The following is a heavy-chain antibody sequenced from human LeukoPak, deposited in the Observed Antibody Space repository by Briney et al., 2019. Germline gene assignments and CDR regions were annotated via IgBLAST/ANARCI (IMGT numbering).Heavy chain of an antibody. J-gene: IGHJ4*02. CDR3: ARLFYDSSSYYSLGFDY. CDR1: GYTFTGYY. V-gene: IGHV1-2*02. Sequence: ASVKVSCKASGYTFTGYYMHWVRQAPGQGLEWMGWINPHSGGTNYAQKFQGRVTMTRDTSISTAYMELSRLRSDDTAVYYCARLFYDSSSYYSLGFDYWGQGTLVTVSS. D-gene: IGHD3-22*01. CDR2: INPHSGGT.